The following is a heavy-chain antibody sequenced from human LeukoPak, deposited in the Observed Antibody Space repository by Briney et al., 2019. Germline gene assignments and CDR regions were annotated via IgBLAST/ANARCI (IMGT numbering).Heavy chain of an antibody. CDR3: ARHLKLPYFDY. Sequence: SETLSLTCAVYGGSFSGYYWSWIRQPPGKGLEWIGEINHSGSTNYNPSLKSRVTISVDTSKNQFSLKLSSVTAADTAVYYCARHLKLPYFDYWGQGTLVTVSS. J-gene: IGHJ4*02. D-gene: IGHD1-26*01. CDR2: INHSGST. CDR1: GGSFSGYY. V-gene: IGHV4-34*01.